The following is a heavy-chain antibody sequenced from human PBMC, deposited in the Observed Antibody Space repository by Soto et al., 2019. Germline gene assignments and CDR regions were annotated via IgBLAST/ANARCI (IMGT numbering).Heavy chain of an antibody. J-gene: IGHJ4*02. CDR2: TSYDGSDT. CDR3: AKGGALVPAAILDS. D-gene: IGHD2-2*01. V-gene: IGHV3-30*18. CDR1: GFTFSDFG. Sequence: PGGSLRLSCAASGFTFSDFGMHWVRQTPGKGLEWVAVTSYDGSDTYYADSVQGRFTISRDNSKNLVFLQMNSLSAEDTAVYYCAKGGALVPAAILDSWGQGTLVTVSS.